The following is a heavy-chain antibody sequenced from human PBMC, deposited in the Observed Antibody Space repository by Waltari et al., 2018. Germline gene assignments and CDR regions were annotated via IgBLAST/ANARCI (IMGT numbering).Heavy chain of an antibody. J-gene: IGHJ3*01. V-gene: IGHV4-34*01. Sequence: QVQLQQWGAGLLKPSETLSLTCAVCGGSFSGYYWSWTRQPPGKGREWIGEINHSGSHNYTPALKTRVTISVAPSKTQFSMKLSSVTAADTAVYYCARRGSDYLSSWGQGTMVTVSS. D-gene: IGHD1-26*01. CDR2: INHSGSH. CDR1: GGSFSGYY. CDR3: ARRGSDYLSS.